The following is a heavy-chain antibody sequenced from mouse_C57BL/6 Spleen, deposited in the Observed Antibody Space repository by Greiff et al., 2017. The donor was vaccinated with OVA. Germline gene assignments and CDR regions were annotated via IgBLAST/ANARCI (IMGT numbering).Heavy chain of an antibody. D-gene: IGHD1-1*01. CDR3: ARQGDGSSYDYFDY. CDR1: GFTFSSYG. Sequence: VQLQQSGGDLVKPGGSLKLSCAASGFTFSSYGMSWVRQTPDKRLEWVATISSGGSYTYYPDSVKGRFTISRDNAKNTLYLQMSSLKSEDTAMYYCARQGDGSSYDYFDYWGQGTTLTVSS. CDR2: ISSGGSYT. J-gene: IGHJ2*01. V-gene: IGHV5-6*01.